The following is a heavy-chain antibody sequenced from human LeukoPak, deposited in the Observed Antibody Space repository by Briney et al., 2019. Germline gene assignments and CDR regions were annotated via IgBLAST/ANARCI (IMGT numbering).Heavy chain of an antibody. Sequence: GGSLRRSCAASGFTVNSNYMSWVRQAPGKGLEWVSVIYSGGSTYYADSVKGRFTISRDNSKNTLYLQMNSLRAEDTAVYYCARAKDYYGSGEGFDYWGQGTLVTVSS. V-gene: IGHV3-66*01. D-gene: IGHD3-10*01. CDR3: ARAKDYYGSGEGFDY. CDR2: IYSGGST. CDR1: GFTVNSNY. J-gene: IGHJ4*02.